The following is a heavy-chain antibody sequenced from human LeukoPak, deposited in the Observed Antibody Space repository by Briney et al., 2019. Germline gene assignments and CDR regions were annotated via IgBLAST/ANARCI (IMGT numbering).Heavy chain of an antibody. J-gene: IGHJ4*02. D-gene: IGHD6-13*01. CDR2: IYHSGST. Sequence: PSETLSLTCAVSGGSISSGGYSWSWIRQPPGKGLEWIGYIYHSGSTYYNPSPKSRVTISVDRSKNQFSLKLSSVTAADTAVYYCARASYSSSSQGFDYWGQGTLVTVSS. CDR3: ARASYSSSSQGFDY. CDR1: GGSISSGGYS. V-gene: IGHV4-30-2*01.